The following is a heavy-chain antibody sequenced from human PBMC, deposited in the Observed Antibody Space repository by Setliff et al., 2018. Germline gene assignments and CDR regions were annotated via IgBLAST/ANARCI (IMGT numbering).Heavy chain of an antibody. CDR2: ISHRGST. V-gene: IGHV4-59*11. CDR3: ARGGRDSYGRGHAFDM. CDR1: GVSLSGHY. D-gene: IGHD5-18*01. J-gene: IGHJ3*02. Sequence: SETLSLTCNVSGVSLSGHYWTWIRQPPGKGLEWVGYISHRGSTNYSPSLKSRATPSVDTSKNQFSLKLTSVTAADTAVYFCARGGRDSYGRGHAFDMWGQGTMVTVSS.